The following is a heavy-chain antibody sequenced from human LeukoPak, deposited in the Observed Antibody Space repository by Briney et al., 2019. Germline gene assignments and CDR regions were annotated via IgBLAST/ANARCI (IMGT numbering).Heavy chain of an antibody. J-gene: IGHJ6*04. CDR3: ARDRGSTSRDV. V-gene: IGHV3-21*01. CDR1: GFSISIYN. D-gene: IGHD2-15*01. Sequence: PGGSLRLSCAASGFSISIYNMNWVRQALGKGLEWVSSISSSSSYINYADSVKGRFTISRDNAKNSLYLQMNSLRAEDTAVYYCARDRGSTSRDVWGKGTTVTISS. CDR2: ISSSSSYI.